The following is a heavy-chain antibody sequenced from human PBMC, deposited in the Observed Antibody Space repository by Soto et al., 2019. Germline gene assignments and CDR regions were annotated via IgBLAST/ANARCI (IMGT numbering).Heavy chain of an antibody. CDR1: GGTFSSYA. V-gene: IGHV1-69*13. J-gene: IGHJ6*02. Sequence: SVKVSCKASGGTFSSYAISWVRQAPGQGLEWMGGIIPIFGTANYAQKFQGRVTITADESTSTAYMELSSLRSEDTAVYYCAIQRSTGSYYYGMDVWGQGTTVTVSS. D-gene: IGHD4-4*01. CDR3: AIQRSTGSYYYGMDV. CDR2: IIPIFGTA.